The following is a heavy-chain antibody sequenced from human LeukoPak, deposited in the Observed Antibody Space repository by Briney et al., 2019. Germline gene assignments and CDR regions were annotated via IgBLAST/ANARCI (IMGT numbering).Heavy chain of an antibody. J-gene: IGHJ6*02. CDR1: GVTFSGYA. V-gene: IGHV3-23*01. CDR2: ISGSGGST. CDR3: AKDPPQGYCSSTSCWNGMDV. Sequence: PGGSLRLSCAASGVTFSGYAMSWVRQAPGKGLEWVSGISGSGGSTYFADSVKGRFTMSRDNSKNTLYLQMNSLRAEDTAVYYCAKDPPQGYCSSTSCWNGMDVWGQGTTVTVSS. D-gene: IGHD2-2*01.